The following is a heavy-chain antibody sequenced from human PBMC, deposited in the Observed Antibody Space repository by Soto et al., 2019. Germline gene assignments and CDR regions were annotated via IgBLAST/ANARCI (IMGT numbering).Heavy chain of an antibody. CDR3: ARDKGFGDPGWFDP. V-gene: IGHV3-74*01. CDR2: INSDGSST. Sequence: GGSLRLSCAASGFTFSSYWMYWVRQAPGKGLVWVSRINSDGSSTSYADSVKGRFTISRDNAKNTLYLQMNSLRAEDTAVYYCARDKGFGDPGWFDPWGQGTLVTVSS. CDR1: GFTFSSYW. D-gene: IGHD3-10*01. J-gene: IGHJ5*02.